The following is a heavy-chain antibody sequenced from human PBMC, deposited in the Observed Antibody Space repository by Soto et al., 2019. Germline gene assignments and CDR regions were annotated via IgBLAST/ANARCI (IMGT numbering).Heavy chain of an antibody. V-gene: IGHV3-23*01. CDR2: ISGSGGST. CDR3: AKDWYYDILTGYYSLGSWFDP. J-gene: IGHJ5*02. D-gene: IGHD3-9*01. CDR1: GFTFSSYA. Sequence: PGGSLRLSCAASGFTFSSYAMSWVRQAPGKGLEWVSAISGSGGSTYYADSVKGRFTISRDNSKNTLYLQMNSLRAEDTAVYYCAKDWYYDILTGYYSLGSWFDPWGQGTLVTVS.